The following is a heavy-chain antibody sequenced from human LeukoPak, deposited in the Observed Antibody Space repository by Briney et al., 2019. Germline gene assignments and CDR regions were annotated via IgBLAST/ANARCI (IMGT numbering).Heavy chain of an antibody. V-gene: IGHV3-48*01. CDR3: ARAPRLRWRGCYFDY. Sequence: QPGGSLRLSCAASGFTFSSYSMNWVRQAPGKGLEWVSYISSSSSTIYYADSVKGRFTISRDNAKNSLYLQMNSLRAEDTAVYYCARAPRLRWRGCYFDYWGQGTLVTVSS. D-gene: IGHD4-17*01. J-gene: IGHJ4*02. CDR1: GFTFSSYS. CDR2: ISSSSSTI.